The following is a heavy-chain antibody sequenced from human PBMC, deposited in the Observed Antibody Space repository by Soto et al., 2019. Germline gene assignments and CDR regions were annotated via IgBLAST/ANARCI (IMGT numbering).Heavy chain of an antibody. CDR3: AKDMRGGSSSSRYYYGLDV. J-gene: IGHJ6*02. V-gene: IGHV3-9*01. Sequence: EVQLVESGGGLVQPGRSLRLSCAASGFTFDDYAMHWVRQAPGKGLEWVSGISWKSGTIVYADSVKGRFTISRDNAKNSLYLQMNSLRGEDTALYSCAKDMRGGSSSSRYYYGLDVWGQGTTVTVSS. CDR1: GFTFDDYA. D-gene: IGHD6-13*01. CDR2: ISWKSGTI.